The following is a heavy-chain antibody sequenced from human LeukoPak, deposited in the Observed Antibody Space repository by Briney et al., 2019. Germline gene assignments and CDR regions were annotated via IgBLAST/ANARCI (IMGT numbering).Heavy chain of an antibody. V-gene: IGHV3-33*01. CDR2: IWYDGSNT. CDR1: GFTFSSYG. J-gene: IGHJ6*02. Sequence: GGSLRLSCAASGFTFSSYGMHWVRQAPGKGLEWVAVIWYDGSNTYYADSVKGRFTISRDNSKNTLYLQMNSLRAEDTAVYYCARHGGYCSSTSCPFYYYYGMDVWGQGTTVTVSS. CDR3: ARHGGYCSSTSCPFYYYYGMDV. D-gene: IGHD2-2*01.